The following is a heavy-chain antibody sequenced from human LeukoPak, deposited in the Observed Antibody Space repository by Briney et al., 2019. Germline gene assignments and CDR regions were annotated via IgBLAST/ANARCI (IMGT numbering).Heavy chain of an antibody. V-gene: IGHV1-18*01. CDR2: ISSYNGNT. CDR1: DYTFIADG. J-gene: IGHJ4*02. CDR3: ARKNWEAYDY. Sequence: ASVKVSCKASDYTFIADGISWVRQAPGQGLEWMGWISSYNGNTNYAQKFQGRVTMTTDTSTSTAYMEQRSLRSDDTAVYYCARKNWEAYDYWGQGTLVTVSS. D-gene: IGHD7-27*01.